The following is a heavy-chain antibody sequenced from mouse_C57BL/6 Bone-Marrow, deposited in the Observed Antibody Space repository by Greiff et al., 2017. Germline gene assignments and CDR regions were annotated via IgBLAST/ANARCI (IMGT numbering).Heavy chain of an antibody. V-gene: IGHV5-4*01. Sequence: EVKLVESGGGLVKPGGSLKLSCAASGFTFSSYAMSWVRQTPEKRLEWVATISDGGSYTYYPDNVKCRFTISRDNAKNNLYLQLSHLKSEDTAMYYCARDSFRTVAWFAYWGQGTLVTVSA. J-gene: IGHJ3*01. CDR3: ARDSFRTVAWFAY. D-gene: IGHD1-1*01. CDR2: ISDGGSYT. CDR1: GFTFSSYA.